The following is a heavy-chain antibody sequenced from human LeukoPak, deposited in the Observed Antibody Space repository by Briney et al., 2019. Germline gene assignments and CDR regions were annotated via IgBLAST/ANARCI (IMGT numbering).Heavy chain of an antibody. CDR3: AKTTVGYSSGRYPGWPADC. J-gene: IGHJ4*02. D-gene: IGHD6-19*01. V-gene: IGHV3-23*01. Sequence: PGGSLRPSCAASGFTFNTYAIYWVRQAPGKGLEWVSGICGSGGCTYYADSVKGRFTISRDNSKNTVYLQMNSLTADDTAIYYCAKTTVGYSSGRYPGWPADCWGQGTLVTVSS. CDR1: GFTFNTYA. CDR2: ICGSGGCT.